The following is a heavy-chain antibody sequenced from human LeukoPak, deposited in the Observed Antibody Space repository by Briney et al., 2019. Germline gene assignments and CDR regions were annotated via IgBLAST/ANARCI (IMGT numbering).Heavy chain of an antibody. J-gene: IGHJ4*02. D-gene: IGHD4-17*01. CDR1: GCSISSYY. Sequence: SETLSLTCTVSGCSISSYYWSWIRQPPGKGLEWIGYIYYSGSTNYNPSLKSRVTISVDTSKNQFSLKLSSVTAADTAVYYCARRLRGFDYWGQGTLVTVSS. CDR2: IYYSGST. V-gene: IGHV4-59*01. CDR3: ARRLRGFDY.